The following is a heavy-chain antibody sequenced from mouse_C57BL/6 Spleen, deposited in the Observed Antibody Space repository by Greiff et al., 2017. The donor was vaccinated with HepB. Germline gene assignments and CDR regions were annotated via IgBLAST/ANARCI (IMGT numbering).Heavy chain of an antibody. V-gene: IGHV1-19*01. J-gene: IGHJ3*01. CDR1: GYTFTDYY. CDR3: ARGGDLAWFAY. Sequence: EVKLMESGPVLVKPGASVKMSCKASGYTFTDYYMNWVKQSHGKSLEWIGVINPYNGGTSYNQKFKGKATLTVDKSSSTAYMELNSLTSEDSAVYYCARGGDLAWFAYWGQGTLVTVSA. D-gene: IGHD3-3*01. CDR2: INPYNGGT.